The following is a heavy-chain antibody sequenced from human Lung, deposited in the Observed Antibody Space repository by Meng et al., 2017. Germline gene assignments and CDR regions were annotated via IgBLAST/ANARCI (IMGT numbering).Heavy chain of an antibody. D-gene: IGHD5-24*01. CDR1: GFTFSTYW. CDR2: INTDGSST. Sequence: EVQLVESGGGLVQPGGSPRLSCAASGFTFSTYWMHWARQAPGKGLVWVSHINTDGSSTNYADSVKGRFTISRDNAKNTLYLQMNSLRAEDTAVYYCGRSDGYIRDWGQGTLVTVSS. CDR3: GRSDGYIRD. V-gene: IGHV3-74*01. J-gene: IGHJ4*02.